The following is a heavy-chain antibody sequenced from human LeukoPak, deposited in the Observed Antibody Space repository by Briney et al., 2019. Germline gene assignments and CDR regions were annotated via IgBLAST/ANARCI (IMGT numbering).Heavy chain of an antibody. Sequence: SETLSLTCTVSGGSISIYYWSWIRQPPGKGLEWIGYIYYSGSTNYNPSLKSRVTISVDTSKNQFSLKLSSVTAADTAVYYCARDRARAEYYYDSSGYEYDAFDIWGQGTMVTVSS. CDR1: GGSISIYY. CDR3: ARDRARAEYYYDSSGYEYDAFDI. CDR2: IYYSGST. V-gene: IGHV4-59*01. D-gene: IGHD3-22*01. J-gene: IGHJ3*02.